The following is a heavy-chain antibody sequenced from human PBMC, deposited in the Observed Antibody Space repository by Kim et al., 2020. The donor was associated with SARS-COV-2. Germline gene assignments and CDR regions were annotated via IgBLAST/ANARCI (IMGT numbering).Heavy chain of an antibody. CDR2: ISSSSSYI. D-gene: IGHD1-26*01. CDR3: ARDQAVGATTLDY. J-gene: IGHJ4*02. CDR1: GFTFSSYS. Sequence: GGSLRLSCAASGFTFSSYSMNWVRQAPGKGLEWVSSISSSSSYIYYADSVKGRFTISRDNAKNSLYLQMNSLRAEDTAVYYCARDQAVGATTLDYWGQGTLVTVSS. V-gene: IGHV3-21*01.